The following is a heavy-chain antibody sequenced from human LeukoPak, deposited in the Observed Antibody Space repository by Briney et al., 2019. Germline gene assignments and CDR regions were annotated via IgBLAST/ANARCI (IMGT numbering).Heavy chain of an antibody. V-gene: IGHV3-7*01. CDR2: IKRDGSDT. CDR3: ARDSSYCSGGVCFDVFDI. J-gene: IGHJ3*02. Sequence: GGSLRLSCAASGFTFSRYWMTWVRQAPGRGLEWVANIKRDGSDTHYLDSLKGRFTISRDNAKSSLSLQMNSLRAEDTAVYYCARDSSYCSGGVCFDVFDIWGQGTMVVVSS. D-gene: IGHD2-8*02. CDR1: GFTFSRYW.